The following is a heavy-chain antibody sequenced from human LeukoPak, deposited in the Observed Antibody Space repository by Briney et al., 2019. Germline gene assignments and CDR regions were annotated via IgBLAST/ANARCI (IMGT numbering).Heavy chain of an antibody. V-gene: IGHV4-39*07. CDR2: IYYSGST. D-gene: IGHD4-23*01. CDR1: GGSISSSSYY. Sequence: SETLSLTCTVSGGSISSSSYYWGWIRQPPGKGLEWIGSIYYSGSTYYNPSLKSRVTISVDTSKNQFSLKLSSVTAADTAVYYCARALGGPYYYYYMDVWGKGTTVTISS. J-gene: IGHJ6*03. CDR3: ARALGGPYYYYYMDV.